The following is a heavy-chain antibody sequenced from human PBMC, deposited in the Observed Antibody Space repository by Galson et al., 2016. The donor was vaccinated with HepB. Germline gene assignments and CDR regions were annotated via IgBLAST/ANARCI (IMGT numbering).Heavy chain of an antibody. J-gene: IGHJ4*02. D-gene: IGHD6-6*01. CDR1: GGSVSSSSYY. Sequence: TLSLTCTVSGGSVSSSSYYWGWIRQPPGKGLEWIGCLYYSGNTYYNPSLKSRVTISVDTSKKESSLKLSSVTAADTAVYYCARVPGIGARRVRSDYWGQGALVTVSS. CDR3: ARVPGIGARRVRSDY. V-gene: IGHV4-39*01. CDR2: LYYSGNT.